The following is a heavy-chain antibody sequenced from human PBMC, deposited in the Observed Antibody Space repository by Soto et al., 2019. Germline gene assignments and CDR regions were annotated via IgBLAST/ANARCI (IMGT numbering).Heavy chain of an antibody. J-gene: IGHJ4*02. V-gene: IGHV4-39*01. D-gene: IGHD1-20*01. CDR2: VDYSGTA. CDR1: SGSISVTNVF. CDR3: ARITGRHLDY. Sequence: SETLSLTCTVSSGSISVTNVFWGWVRQPPGKGLEWIGSVDYSGTAYFSPSLATRVTFHVDTSKNQFSLTLYSVTAADTAVYYCARITGRHLDYWGQGILVTVSS.